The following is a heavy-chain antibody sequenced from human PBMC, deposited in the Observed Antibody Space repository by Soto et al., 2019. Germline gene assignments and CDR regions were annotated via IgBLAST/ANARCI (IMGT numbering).Heavy chain of an antibody. CDR1: GFTFSSYG. J-gene: IGHJ6*02. V-gene: IGHV3-30*18. CDR3: AKETQRCGGDCDYYYYYGMDV. CDR2: ISYDGSNK. D-gene: IGHD2-21*02. Sequence: QVQLVESGGGVVQPGRSLRLSCAASGFTFSSYGMHWVRQAPGKGLEWVAVISYDGSNKYYADSVKGRFTISRDNSKNTLYLQMNSLRAEDTAVYYCAKETQRCGGDCDYYYYYGMDVWGQGTTVTVSS.